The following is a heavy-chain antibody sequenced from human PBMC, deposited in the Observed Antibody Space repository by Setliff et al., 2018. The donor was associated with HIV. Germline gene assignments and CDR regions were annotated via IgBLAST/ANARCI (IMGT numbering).Heavy chain of an antibody. CDR1: GGTFNSYA. J-gene: IGHJ3*02. Sequence: ASVKVSCKASGGTFNSYAISWVRQAPGQGLEWMGRIIPIFGTANYAQKFQGRVTITADKSTSTAYMELSSLRSEDTAVYYCARELDIAMGTDVFDIWGQGTMVTVSS. V-gene: IGHV1-69*06. CDR2: IIPIFGTA. D-gene: IGHD5-18*01. CDR3: ARELDIAMGTDVFDI.